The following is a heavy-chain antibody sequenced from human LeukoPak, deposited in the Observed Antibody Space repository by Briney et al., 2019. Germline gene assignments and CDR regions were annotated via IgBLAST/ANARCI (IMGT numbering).Heavy chain of an antibody. CDR1: GDSISSISAA. Sequence: PSQTLSLTCAISGDSISSISAAWNWIRQSPSRGLEWLGRTYYRSKWYNDFAVSVKSRVTINPDTSKNQLSLQLNSVTPEDTDIYYCARVGRYCSSTNCYDYDYFGMDVWGQGTTVTVSS. CDR2: TYYRSKWYN. V-gene: IGHV6-1*01. J-gene: IGHJ6*02. CDR3: ARVGRYCSSTNCYDYDYFGMDV. D-gene: IGHD2-2*01.